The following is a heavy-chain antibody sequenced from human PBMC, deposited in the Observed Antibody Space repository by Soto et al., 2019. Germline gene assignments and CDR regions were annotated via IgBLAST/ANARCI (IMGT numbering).Heavy chain of an antibody. CDR3: ARDRDFWSGYSPMFRWFDP. CDR1: VLTFSSYS. Sequence: GGSLRLSCAASVLTFSSYSMNWVRQAPGKGLEWVSYISSSSSTIYYADSVKGRFTISRDNAKNSLYLQMNSLRDEDTAVYYCARDRDFWSGYSPMFRWFDPWGQGTLVTVSS. D-gene: IGHD3-3*01. J-gene: IGHJ5*02. CDR2: ISSSSSTI. V-gene: IGHV3-48*02.